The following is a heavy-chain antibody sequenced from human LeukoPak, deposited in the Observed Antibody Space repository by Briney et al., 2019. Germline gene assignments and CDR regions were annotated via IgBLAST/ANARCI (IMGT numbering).Heavy chain of an antibody. Sequence: SETLSLTCSVSGSSFNTYYWSWIRQPAGKALEWIGRIHTSGSADYSPSLQSRVTISVDMSKKEFSLKLTSVTAADTAVYYCARDIVYLIDEDYGWGEGILVTVSS. CDR3: ARDIVYLIDEDYG. D-gene: IGHD4-17*01. J-gene: IGHJ4*02. CDR2: IHTSGSA. V-gene: IGHV4-4*07. CDR1: GSSFNTYY.